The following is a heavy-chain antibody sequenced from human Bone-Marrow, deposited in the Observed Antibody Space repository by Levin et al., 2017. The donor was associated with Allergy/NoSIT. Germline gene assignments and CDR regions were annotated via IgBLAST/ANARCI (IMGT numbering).Heavy chain of an antibody. CDR3: TRDSLEWELPTDAFDI. D-gene: IGHD1-26*01. CDR1: GFPFGDYV. Sequence: GESLKISCAASGFPFGDYVMNWVRQTPGRGLEWVGLIRSKLYGATTEHAASVEGRFTISRDDSYSIAYLQMNSLKTEDTALYYCTRDSLEWELPTDAFDIWGQGTMVTVSS. V-gene: IGHV3-49*04. J-gene: IGHJ3*02. CDR2: IRSKLYGATT.